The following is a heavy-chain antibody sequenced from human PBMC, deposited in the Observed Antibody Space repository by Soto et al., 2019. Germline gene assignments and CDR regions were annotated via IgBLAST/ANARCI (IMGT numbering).Heavy chain of an antibody. D-gene: IGHD2-2*01. CDR2: IYYSGST. CDR3: ARGLDQLTYYYYYGMDV. CDR1: GGSISSYY. J-gene: IGHJ6*02. Sequence: SSETLSLTCTVSGGSISSYYWSWIRQPPGKGLEWIGYIYYSGSTNYNPSLKSRVTISVDTSKKQFSLKLSSVTAADTAVYYCARGLDQLTYYYYYGMDVWGQGTTVTVSS. V-gene: IGHV4-59*01.